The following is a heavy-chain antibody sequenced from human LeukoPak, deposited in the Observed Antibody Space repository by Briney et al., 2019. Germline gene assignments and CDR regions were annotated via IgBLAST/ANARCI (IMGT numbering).Heavy chain of an antibody. D-gene: IGHD1-26*01. CDR3: ARVGSRGDWFDY. V-gene: IGHV3-48*01. CDR2: INTAGSAV. Sequence: QPGGSLRLSCVASGVSFSSYNMLWFSQTPGKGLECPFYINTAGSAVHYADSVNDRFTFSRDNSKNSIYLQMNSLRVEDTAIYYCARVGSRGDWFDYWGQGTRVTVSS. J-gene: IGHJ5*01. CDR1: GVSFSSYN.